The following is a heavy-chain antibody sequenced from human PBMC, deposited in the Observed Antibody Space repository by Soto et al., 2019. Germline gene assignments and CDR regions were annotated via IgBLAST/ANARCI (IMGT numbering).Heavy chain of an antibody. Sequence: GGSLRLSCAASGFAFRTYAMAWVRQAPGKGLEWVSGVWGSGDRTFYADSVKGRFTISRDNSRNTLYLQMYSLTAEDTALYYCAKTGPYCGGDCSRYFYGMDVWGQGTTVTVSS. CDR3: AKTGPYCGGDCSRYFYGMDV. CDR1: GFAFRTYA. J-gene: IGHJ6*02. D-gene: IGHD2-21*02. CDR2: VWGSGDRT. V-gene: IGHV3-23*01.